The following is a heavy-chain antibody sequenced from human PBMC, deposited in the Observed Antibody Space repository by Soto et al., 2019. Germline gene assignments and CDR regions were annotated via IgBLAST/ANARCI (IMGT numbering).Heavy chain of an antibody. D-gene: IGHD5-18*01. CDR2: IYPGDSDT. Sequence: GESLKISCKGSGYSFTSYWIGWVRQMPGKGLEWMGIIYPGDSDTRYSPSFQGQVTISADKSISTAYLQWSSLKASDTAMYYCARHESPWLDHYGMDVWGQGTTVTVSS. CDR3: ARHESPWLDHYGMDV. J-gene: IGHJ6*02. V-gene: IGHV5-51*01. CDR1: GYSFTSYW.